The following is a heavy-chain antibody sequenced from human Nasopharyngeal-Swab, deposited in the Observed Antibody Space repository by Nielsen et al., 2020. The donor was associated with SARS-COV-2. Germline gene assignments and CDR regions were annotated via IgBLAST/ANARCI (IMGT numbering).Heavy chain of an antibody. CDR1: GYSISSGYY. CDR3: ARGGSYHNWFDP. D-gene: IGHD2-15*01. J-gene: IGHJ5*02. Sequence: SETLSFTCTVSGYSISSGYYWGWIRQPPGKGLEWIGSIYHSGSTYYNPSLKSRVTISVDTSKNQFSLKLSSVTAADTAVYYCARGGSYHNWFDPWGQGTLVTVSS. CDR2: IYHSGST. V-gene: IGHV4-38-2*02.